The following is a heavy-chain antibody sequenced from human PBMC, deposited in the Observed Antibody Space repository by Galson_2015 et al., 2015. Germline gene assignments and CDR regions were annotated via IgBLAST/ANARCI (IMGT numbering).Heavy chain of an antibody. CDR2: ITGSGDIT. V-gene: IGHV3-23*01. CDR1: GFSFSRYA. D-gene: IGHD3-22*01. Sequence: SLRLSCAASGFSFSRYAMNWVRQAPGKGLEWVSSITGSGDITKYADSVKGRFTISRDNSKTTLYLQMNSLRVEDTAVYYCAKDFYYDNSGYFDSFESWGQGTLVTVSS. CDR3: AKDFYYDNSGYFDSFES. J-gene: IGHJ4*02.